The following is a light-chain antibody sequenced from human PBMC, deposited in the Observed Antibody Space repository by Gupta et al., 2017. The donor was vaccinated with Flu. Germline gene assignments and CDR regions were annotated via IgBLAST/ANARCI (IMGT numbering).Light chain of an antibody. CDR3: QQYGSSPAT. CDR2: SAS. Sequence: IVLTQSTGTLSLSPGDRATLSCRATETLSSHVACYQQRPGQAPRLLIHSASSRGTGVPDSFSGSGSGTDFTLSISSLEPEDFAVYFCQQYGSSPATFGQGTQVEMK. V-gene: IGKV3-20*01. CDR1: ETLSSH. J-gene: IGKJ1*01.